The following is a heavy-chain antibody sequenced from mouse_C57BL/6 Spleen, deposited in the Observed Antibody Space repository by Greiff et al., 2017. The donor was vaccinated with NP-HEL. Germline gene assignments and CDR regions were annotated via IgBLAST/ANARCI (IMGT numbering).Heavy chain of an antibody. CDR3: ARSITTVTAY. Sequence: QVQLKQPGAELVRPGSSVKLSCKASGYTFTSYWMDWVKQRPGQGLEWIGNIYPSDSETHYNQKFKDKATLTVDKSSSTAYMQLSSLTSEDSAVYYCARSITTVTAYWGQGTLVTVSA. D-gene: IGHD1-1*01. V-gene: IGHV1-61*01. CDR2: IYPSDSET. CDR1: GYTFTSYW. J-gene: IGHJ3*01.